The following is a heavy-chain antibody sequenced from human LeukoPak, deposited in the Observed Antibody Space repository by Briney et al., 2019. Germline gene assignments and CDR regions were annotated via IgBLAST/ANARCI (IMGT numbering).Heavy chain of an antibody. CDR3: ARYNGLLLFDY. Sequence: GGSLTLPCAASGFTFSSYSMNWVRQAPGKGLEWVSYISSSSSTIYYADSVKGRFTTSRDNAKNSLYLQMNSLRAEDTAVYYCARYNGLLLFDYSSQGTLVTVSS. CDR1: GFTFSSYS. V-gene: IGHV3-48*01. J-gene: IGHJ4*02. CDR2: ISSSSSTI. D-gene: IGHD2-8*01.